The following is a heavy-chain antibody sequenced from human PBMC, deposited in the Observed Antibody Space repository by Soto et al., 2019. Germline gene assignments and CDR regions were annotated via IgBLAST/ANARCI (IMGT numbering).Heavy chain of an antibody. CDR2: IYSSGST. J-gene: IGHJ3*02. D-gene: IGHD3-22*01. Sequence: QVQLQESGPGLVKPSQTLSLTCTVSGGSISSGGYYWSWIRQHPGKGLEWIGYIYSSGSTYYNPSLKSRVNISVDTSKNPFSPKLSSVTAADPAVYYCASVPGGFGSGYYLTGGLVTFQTGTRENDAFDIWGQGTMVTVSS. CDR1: GGSISSGGYY. V-gene: IGHV4-31*03. CDR3: ASVPGGFGSGYYLTGGLVTFQTGTRENDAFDI.